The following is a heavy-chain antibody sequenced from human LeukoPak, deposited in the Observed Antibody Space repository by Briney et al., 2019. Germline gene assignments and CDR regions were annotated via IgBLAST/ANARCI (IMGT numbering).Heavy chain of an antibody. D-gene: IGHD1-1*01. V-gene: IGHV3-33*06. CDR3: AKDLVRRTTT. Sequence: GGSLRLSCAASGFTFSNYGMHWVRQAPGKGLDWVAVIWYDGSNKYYADSVKGRFTISRDNSKNTLYLQMNSLRAEDTAVYYCAKDLVRRTTTWGQGTLVTVSS. CDR1: GFTFSNYG. J-gene: IGHJ5*02. CDR2: IWYDGSNK.